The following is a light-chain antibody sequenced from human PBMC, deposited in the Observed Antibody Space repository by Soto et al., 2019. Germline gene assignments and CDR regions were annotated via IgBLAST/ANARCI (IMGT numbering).Light chain of an antibody. J-gene: IGKJ5*01. CDR1: QSVSSSY. Sequence: EIVLTQSPGTLSLSPGERATLSCRASQSVSSSYLAWYQQKPGQAPRLLIYGASSRATGIPDRFSGSGSGTDFTLTISRLEPEDFAMYYCQQYGRSPLLTFGQGTRLEIK. CDR3: QQYGRSPLLT. CDR2: GAS. V-gene: IGKV3-20*01.